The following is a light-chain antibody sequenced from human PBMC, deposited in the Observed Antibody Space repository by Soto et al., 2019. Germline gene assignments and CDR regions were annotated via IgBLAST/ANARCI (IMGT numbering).Light chain of an antibody. J-gene: IGLJ1*01. Sequence: QSALTQPRSVSGSPGQSVTISCTGTSSDVGGYNYVSWYQHHPGKAPKLMIYDVTKRPSGVRDRFSASKSGNTASLTISGLQAEDEADYFCCSSAPESTYVFGTGTKLTVL. CDR3: CSSAPESTYV. CDR2: DVT. CDR1: SSDVGGYNY. V-gene: IGLV2-11*01.